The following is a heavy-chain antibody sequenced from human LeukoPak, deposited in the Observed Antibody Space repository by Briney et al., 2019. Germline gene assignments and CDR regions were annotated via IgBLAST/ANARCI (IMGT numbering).Heavy chain of an antibody. Sequence: GGSLRLSCAASGSTFSSYAMRWVRQAPGKGLEWVSGISGSGGSTYYADSVKGRFTISRDNSKNTLYLQMNSLRAEDTAVYYCAKGAASEYYFDSWRQGTLVTVSS. J-gene: IGHJ4*02. D-gene: IGHD6-25*01. CDR3: AKGAASEYYFDS. CDR1: GSTFSSYA. V-gene: IGHV3-23*01. CDR2: ISGSGGST.